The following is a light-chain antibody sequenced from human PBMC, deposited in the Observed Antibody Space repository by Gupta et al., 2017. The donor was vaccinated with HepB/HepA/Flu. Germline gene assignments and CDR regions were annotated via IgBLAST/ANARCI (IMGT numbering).Light chain of an antibody. V-gene: IGKV3-11*01. CDR3: QQRSNWLRN. J-gene: IGKJ2*01. CDR1: QSVGNS. CDR2: DAS. Sequence: EVVLTQSPATLSLSPGERATLSCRASQSVGNSLAWYQHKPGQSPRLLIYDASTRATGIPARFSGGGSGTDFTLTITSLQPEDFAVYYCQQRSNWLRNFGPGTKVEIK.